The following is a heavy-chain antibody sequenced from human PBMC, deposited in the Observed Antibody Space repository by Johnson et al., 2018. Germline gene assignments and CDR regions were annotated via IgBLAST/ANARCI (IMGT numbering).Heavy chain of an antibody. D-gene: IGHD5-18*01. CDR3: TRARGYSYGYCDY. CDR2: IRTIAYGGTT. V-gene: IGHV3-49*03. J-gene: IGHJ4*02. CDR1: GFTFGDYA. Sequence: VQLVESGGGLVQXGRSLRLXCTSSGFTFGDYAMSWLRQAPGKGLEWVGFIRTIAYGGTTEYAASVKGRFTISRDDSQSIAYLQMNSLKTEDTGVYYCTRARGYSYGYCDYWGQGTLVTVSS.